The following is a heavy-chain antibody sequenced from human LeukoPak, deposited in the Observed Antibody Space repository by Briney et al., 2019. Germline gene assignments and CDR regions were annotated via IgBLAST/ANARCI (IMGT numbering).Heavy chain of an antibody. CDR2: INHSGST. V-gene: IGHV4-34*01. D-gene: IGHD3-9*01. CDR1: GGSFSGYY. J-gene: IGHJ4*02. Sequence: SETLSLTCAVYGGSFSGYYWSWIRQPPGKGLEWIGEINHSGSTNYNPSLKSRVTISVDTSKNQFSLKLSSVTAADTAVYYCARVLRDDILTGFDYWGQGTLVTVSS. CDR3: ARVLRDDILTGFDY.